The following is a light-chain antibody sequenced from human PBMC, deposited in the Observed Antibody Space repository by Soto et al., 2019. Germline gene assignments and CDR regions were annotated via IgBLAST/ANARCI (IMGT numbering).Light chain of an antibody. CDR2: AAS. Sequence: IQMTPSPSTLSASVGDRVPITCRASQSISSWLAWYQQKPGKAPKLLIYAASSLHSGVPSRFSGSGSGTDFTLTISSLQPEDFATYYCLQDYNYPRTFGQGTKVDIK. V-gene: IGKV1-6*01. J-gene: IGKJ1*01. CDR1: QSISSW. CDR3: LQDYNYPRT.